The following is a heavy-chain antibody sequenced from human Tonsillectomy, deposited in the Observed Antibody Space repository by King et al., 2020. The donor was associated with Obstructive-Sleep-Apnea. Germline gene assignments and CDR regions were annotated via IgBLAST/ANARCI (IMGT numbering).Heavy chain of an antibody. CDR1: GFTFSDYY. Sequence: VQLVESGGGLVKPGGSLRLSCAASGFTFSDYYMSWIRQAPGKGLEWVSYISSSGSTIYYADSVKGRFTISRDNAKNSLYLQMNSLRAEDTAVYYCAGNGIGGGGNGRGFLWVFSTYFDYWGRGTLVTASS. J-gene: IGHJ4*02. CDR2: ISSSGSTI. D-gene: IGHD1-1*01. V-gene: IGHV3-11*01. CDR3: AGNGIGGGGNGRGFLWVFSTYFDY.